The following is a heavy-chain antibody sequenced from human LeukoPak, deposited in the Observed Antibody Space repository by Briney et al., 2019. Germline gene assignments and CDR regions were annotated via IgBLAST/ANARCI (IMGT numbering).Heavy chain of an antibody. V-gene: IGHV1-2*02. D-gene: IGHD6-19*01. J-gene: IGHJ5*02. CDR2: INPNSGGT. Sequence: GASVKVSCKASGCTFTGYYMHWVRQAPGQGLEWLGWINPNSGGTNYAQKFQGRVTMTRDTSISTAYMELSRLRSDDTAVYYCGSIAVAGTTSPNWFDPWGQGTLVTVSS. CDR1: GCTFTGYY. CDR3: GSIAVAGTTSPNWFDP.